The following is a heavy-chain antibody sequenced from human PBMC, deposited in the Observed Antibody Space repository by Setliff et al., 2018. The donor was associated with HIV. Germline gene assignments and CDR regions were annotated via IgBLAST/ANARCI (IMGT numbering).Heavy chain of an antibody. CDR1: GGSISNIRYY. CDR3: ASRVYYYDSSGYLREGGFDP. CDR2: NYYSGST. J-gene: IGHJ5*02. V-gene: IGHV4-39*01. Sequence: NPSETLSLTCTVSGGSISNIRYYWSWIRQLPGKGLEWIGSNYYSGSTYYNPSIKSRVTISVDTTKNQFSLKLSPVTAADAAVYYCASRVYYYDSSGYLREGGFDPWGQGTLVTVSS. D-gene: IGHD3-22*01.